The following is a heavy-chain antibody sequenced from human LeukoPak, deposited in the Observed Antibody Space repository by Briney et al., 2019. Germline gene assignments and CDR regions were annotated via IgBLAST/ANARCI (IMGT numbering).Heavy chain of an antibody. CDR3: AKDRLPGTDLYGMDV. CDR2: ISGSGGST. V-gene: IGHV3-23*01. CDR1: GFTFSSYA. J-gene: IGHJ6*02. Sequence: GGSLRLSCAASGFTFSSYAMSWVRQTAGKGLEWVSGISGSGGSTYSADSVKGRFTIPRDSSKNTLYLQMNSLRAEDTAVYYCAKDRLPGTDLYGMDVWGQGTTVTVSS. D-gene: IGHD1-7*01.